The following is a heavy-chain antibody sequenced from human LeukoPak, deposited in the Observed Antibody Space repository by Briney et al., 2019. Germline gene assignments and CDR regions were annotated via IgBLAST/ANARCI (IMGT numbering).Heavy chain of an antibody. Sequence: GGSLTLSCATSGFTFSSYAMSWVRQAPGKGLEWVSAISNSGRSTYHADSVKGRFTISRDNSKNTLYLQMNSVRAEDTAVYYCAKGIQWELPLEYWGQGTLVTVSS. CDR2: ISNSGRST. CDR1: GFTFSSYA. D-gene: IGHD1-26*01. CDR3: AKGIQWELPLEY. V-gene: IGHV3-23*01. J-gene: IGHJ4*02.